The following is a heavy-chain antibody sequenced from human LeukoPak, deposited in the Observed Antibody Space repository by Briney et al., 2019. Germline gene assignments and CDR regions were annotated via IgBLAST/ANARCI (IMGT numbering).Heavy chain of an antibody. Sequence: GGSLRLSCAASGFTFSSYGMRWVRQAPGKGLEWVAVIWYDGSNKYYADSVKGRFTISRDNSKNTLYLQMNSLRAEDTAVYYCAKDRISYYDSSGYPAGDYWGQGTLDTVSS. CDR3: AKDRISYYDSSGYPAGDY. J-gene: IGHJ4*02. CDR1: GFTFSSYG. V-gene: IGHV3-33*06. CDR2: IWYDGSNK. D-gene: IGHD3-22*01.